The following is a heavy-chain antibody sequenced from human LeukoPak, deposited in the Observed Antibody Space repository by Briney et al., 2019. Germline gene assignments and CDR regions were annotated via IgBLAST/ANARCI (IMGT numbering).Heavy chain of an antibody. D-gene: IGHD6-13*01. CDR3: ARRYSSSWCAFDI. CDR2: INPNSGGT. J-gene: IGHJ3*02. Sequence: ASVKVSCKASGYTFTGYYMHWVRQAPGQGLEWMGWINPNSGGTNYAQKFQGWVTMTRDTSISTAYMELSRPRSDDTAVYYCARRYSSSWCAFDIWGQGTMVTVSS. CDR1: GYTFTGYY. V-gene: IGHV1-2*04.